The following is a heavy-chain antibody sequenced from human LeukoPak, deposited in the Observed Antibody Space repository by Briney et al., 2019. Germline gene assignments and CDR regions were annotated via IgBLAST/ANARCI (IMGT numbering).Heavy chain of an antibody. CDR2: INPNSGGT. D-gene: IGHD6-19*01. CDR3: AREHTIAVAADQWFDP. Sequence: GASVKVSCKASGYTFTGYYMHWVRQAPGQGLEWMGWINPNSGGTNYAQKFQGRVTMTRDTSISTAYMELSRLRSDDTAVYYCAREHTIAVAADQWFDPWGQGTLVTVSS. CDR1: GYTFTGYY. V-gene: IGHV1-2*02. J-gene: IGHJ5*02.